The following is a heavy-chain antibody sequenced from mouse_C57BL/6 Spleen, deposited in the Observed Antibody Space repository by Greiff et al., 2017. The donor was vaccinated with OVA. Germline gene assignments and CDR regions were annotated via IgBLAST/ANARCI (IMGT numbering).Heavy chain of an antibody. CDR2: ISDGGSYT. J-gene: IGHJ4*01. CDR3: ARALTGTGPYYYAMDY. D-gene: IGHD4-1*01. CDR1: GFTFSSYA. Sequence: VVESGGGLVKPGGSLKLSCAASGFTFSSYAMSWVRQTPEKRLEWVATISDGGSYTYYPDNVKGRFTISRDNAKNNLYLQMSHLKSEDTAMYYCARALTGTGPYYYAMDYWGQGTSVTVSS. V-gene: IGHV5-4*01.